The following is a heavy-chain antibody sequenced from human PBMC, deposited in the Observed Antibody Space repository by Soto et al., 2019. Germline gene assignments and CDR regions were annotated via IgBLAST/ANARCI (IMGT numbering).Heavy chain of an antibody. J-gene: IGHJ5*02. CDR3: ARDFFESSDYTRNWFDP. V-gene: IGHV4-34*01. D-gene: IGHD3-22*01. Sequence: PSETLSLTCAVYGGSFSGYYWSWIRQPPGKGLKWIGEINHSGSTNYNPSLKSRVTISVDTSKNQFSLKLTSVTAADAALYYCARDFFESSDYTRNWFDPCGQGTLDTGSS. CDR1: GGSFSGYY. CDR2: INHSGST.